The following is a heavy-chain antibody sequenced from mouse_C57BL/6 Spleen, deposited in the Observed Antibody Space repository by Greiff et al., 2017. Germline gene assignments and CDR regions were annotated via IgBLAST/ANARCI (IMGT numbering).Heavy chain of an antibody. J-gene: IGHJ3*01. Sequence: QVQLQQSGAELVKPGASVKISCKASGYAFSSYWMNWVKQRPGKGLEWIGQLYPGDGDTNYNGKFKGKATLTADKSSSTAYLQLSSLTSEDSAVYFCARESSGEAWFAYWGQGTLVTVSA. CDR3: ARESSGEAWFAY. V-gene: IGHV1-80*01. CDR2: LYPGDGDT. D-gene: IGHD3-2*02. CDR1: GYAFSSYW.